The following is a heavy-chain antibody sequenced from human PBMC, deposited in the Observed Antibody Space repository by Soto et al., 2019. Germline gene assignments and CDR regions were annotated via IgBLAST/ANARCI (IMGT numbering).Heavy chain of an antibody. CDR3: AHIPNYYQYDWFDP. Sequence: QITLKESGPTLVKPTQTLTLPCTFSGFSLTTRGVGVGWIRQPPGKALECLALIYWDDDKRYSPSLQSRLSITKDTSKNQVVLTMTNVDPVDTATYYCAHIPNYYQYDWFDPWGQGTLVSVSS. CDR2: IYWDDDK. CDR1: GFSLTTRGVG. J-gene: IGHJ5*02. V-gene: IGHV2-5*02. D-gene: IGHD3-16*01.